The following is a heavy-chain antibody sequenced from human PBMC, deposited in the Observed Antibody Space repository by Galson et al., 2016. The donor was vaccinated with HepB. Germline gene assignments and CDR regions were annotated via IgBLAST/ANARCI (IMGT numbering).Heavy chain of an antibody. J-gene: IGHJ5*01. CDR2: IYDSGST. CDR3: ASGRDPYCSGGRCFSGNWFDS. V-gene: IGHV4-31*03. Sequence: TLSLTCSVSGGSISSPVHSWHWIRQRPGNGLEWIGYIYDSGSTNYTPSLMSRISISIDTSKRHFSLKLTSVTAADTAIYYCASGRDPYCSGGRCFSGNWFDSWGQGTLVTVSS. CDR1: GGSISSPVHS. D-gene: IGHD2-15*01.